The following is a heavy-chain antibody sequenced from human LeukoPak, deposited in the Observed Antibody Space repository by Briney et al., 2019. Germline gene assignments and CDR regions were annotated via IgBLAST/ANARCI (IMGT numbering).Heavy chain of an antibody. CDR1: GYTFTSYG. V-gene: IGHV1-18*01. Sequence: GASVRVSCKASGYTFTSYGISWVRQAPGQGLEWMGWISAYNGNTNYAQKLQGRVTMTTDTSTSTAYTELRSLRSDDTAVYYCARSRPVTVNWFDPWGQGTLVTVSS. CDR3: ARSRPVTVNWFDP. J-gene: IGHJ5*02. CDR2: ISAYNGNT. D-gene: IGHD4-17*01.